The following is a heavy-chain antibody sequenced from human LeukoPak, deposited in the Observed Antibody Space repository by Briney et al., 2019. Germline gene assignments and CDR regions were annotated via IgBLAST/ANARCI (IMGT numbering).Heavy chain of an antibody. CDR3: AREIAVAGRTPFGY. CDR2: ISYDGSNK. CDR1: GFTVSSYA. J-gene: IGHJ4*02. D-gene: IGHD6-19*01. Sequence: GGSLRLSCAASGFTVSSYAMHWVRQAPGKGLEWVAVISYDGSNKYYADSVKGRFTISRDNSKNTLYLQMNSLRAEDTAVYYCAREIAVAGRTPFGYWGQGTLVTVSS. V-gene: IGHV3-30-3*01.